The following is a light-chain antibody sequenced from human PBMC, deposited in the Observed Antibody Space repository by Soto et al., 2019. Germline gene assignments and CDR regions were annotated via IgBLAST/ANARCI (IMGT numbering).Light chain of an antibody. CDR3: QRYISAPFT. CDR1: QGISNY. J-gene: IGKJ3*01. V-gene: IGKV1-27*01. Sequence: DIQMTQSPSSLAASVGDRVTITCRATQGISNYLAWYQQKPGQGPKLLIYAASTLQSGVPSRFSGSGSGTDFTLTISSLQPEDVATYYCQRYISAPFTFGPGTNVDIK. CDR2: AAS.